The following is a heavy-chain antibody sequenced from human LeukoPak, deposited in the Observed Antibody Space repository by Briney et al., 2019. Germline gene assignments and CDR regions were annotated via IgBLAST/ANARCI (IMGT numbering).Heavy chain of an antibody. D-gene: IGHD6-13*01. CDR2: ISGSGGST. CDR1: GFTFSSSA. V-gene: IGHV3-23*01. J-gene: IGHJ4*02. Sequence: GGSLRLSCAASGFTFSSSAMSWVRQAPGKGLEWVSVISGSGGSTYSADSVKGRFTISRDNSKNTLYLQMNSLRAEDTAIYYCARSLPYGTTWYGRSDFWGQGTLVTVSS. CDR3: ARSLPYGTTWYGRSDF.